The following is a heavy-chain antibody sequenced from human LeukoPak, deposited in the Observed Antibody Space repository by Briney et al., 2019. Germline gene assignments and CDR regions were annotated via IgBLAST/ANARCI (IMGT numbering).Heavy chain of an antibody. Sequence: GGSLRLSCAASGFTFSSYAMHWVRQAPGKGLEWVAVISYDGSSKYYADSVKGRFTISRDNSKNTLYLQMNSLRAEDTAVYYCARPYSLGYSGYDLDYWGQGTLVTVSS. CDR1: GFTFSSYA. CDR2: ISYDGSSK. J-gene: IGHJ4*02. D-gene: IGHD5-12*01. CDR3: ARPYSLGYSGYDLDY. V-gene: IGHV3-30-3*01.